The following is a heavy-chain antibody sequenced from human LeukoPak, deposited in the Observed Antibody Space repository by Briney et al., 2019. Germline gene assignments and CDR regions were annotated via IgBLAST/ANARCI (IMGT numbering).Heavy chain of an antibody. J-gene: IGHJ4*02. CDR2: IIPIFGTA. V-gene: IGHV1-69*05. CDR1: GGTFSSYA. Sequence: SVKVSCKASGGTFSSYAISWVRQAPGQGLEWMGGIIPIFGTANYAQKFQGRVTITTDESTSTAYMELSSLRSEDTAVYYCARVVGQNGFYFDYWGQGTLVSVSS. CDR3: ARVVGQNGFYFDY. D-gene: IGHD2-15*01.